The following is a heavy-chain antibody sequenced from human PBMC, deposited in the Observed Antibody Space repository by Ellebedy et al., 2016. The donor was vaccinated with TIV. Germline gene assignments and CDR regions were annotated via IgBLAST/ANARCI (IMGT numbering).Heavy chain of an antibody. J-gene: IGHJ4*02. CDR3: ARGGSYLGHADH. CDR2: IYYSGST. CDR1: GGSISSYY. D-gene: IGHD1-26*01. Sequence: MPSETLSLTCTVSGGSISSYYWSWIRQPPGKGLEWIGYIYYSGSTNYNPSLKSRVTLSLDTSNNQFSLNLSSVTAADTAGYYCARGGSYLGHADHWGQGTLVTVSS. V-gene: IGHV4-59*01.